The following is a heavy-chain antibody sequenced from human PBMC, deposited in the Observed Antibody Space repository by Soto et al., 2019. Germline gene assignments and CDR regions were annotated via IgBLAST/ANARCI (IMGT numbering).Heavy chain of an antibody. CDR3: ARDLMKGSGRVYYYYYGMDV. Sequence: QVQLVQSGAEVKKPGSSVKVSCKASGGTFSSYAISWVRQAPGQGLEWMGGIIPIFDTANYAQKFQGRVTITADESTSTAYMELSSLRSEDTAVYYCARDLMKGSGRVYYYYYGMDVWGQGTTVTVSS. J-gene: IGHJ6*02. CDR1: GGTFSSYA. D-gene: IGHD3-10*01. V-gene: IGHV1-69*01. CDR2: IIPIFDTA.